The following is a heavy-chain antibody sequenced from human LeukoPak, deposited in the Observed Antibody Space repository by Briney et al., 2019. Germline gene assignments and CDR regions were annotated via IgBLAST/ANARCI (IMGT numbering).Heavy chain of an antibody. CDR2: INGDGINT. CDR1: GFPFRSNW. D-gene: IGHD2/OR15-2a*01. CDR3: TSLSGDFGFDY. Sequence: PGGSLRLSCAASGFPFRSNWMHWVRQAPGRGLVWVSGINGDGINTNYADSVKGRFTISRDDSKNTGYLQMNNLKTEDTAVYYCTSLSGDFGFDYWGQGTLVTVSS. V-gene: IGHV3-74*01. J-gene: IGHJ4*02.